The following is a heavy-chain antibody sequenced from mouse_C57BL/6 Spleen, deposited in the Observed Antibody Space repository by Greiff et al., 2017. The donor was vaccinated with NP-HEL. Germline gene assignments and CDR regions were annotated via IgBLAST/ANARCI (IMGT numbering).Heavy chain of an antibody. CDR3: AREGYDSGFNY. CDR2: ISYDGSN. J-gene: IGHJ2*01. V-gene: IGHV3-6*01. CDR1: GYSITSGYY. Sequence: EVKLMESGPGLVKPSQSLSLTCSVTGYSITSGYYWNWIRQFPGNKLEWMGYISYDGSNNYNPSLKNRISITRDTSKNQFFLKLNSVTTEDTATYYCAREGYDSGFNYWGQGTTLTVSS. D-gene: IGHD2-2*01.